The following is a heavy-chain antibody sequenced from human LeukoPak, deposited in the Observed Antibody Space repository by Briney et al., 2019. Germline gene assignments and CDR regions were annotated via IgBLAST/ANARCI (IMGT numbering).Heavy chain of an antibody. Sequence: GGSLRLSCAASGFTFSSHWMSWVRQAPGKGLEWVANIKQDGSEKYYVDSVKGRFTISRDNAKNSLYLQMNSLRAEDTAVYYCARAGNVRITIFGVAHAFDIWGQGTTVTVSS. V-gene: IGHV3-7*01. CDR2: IKQDGSEK. CDR3: ARAGNVRITIFGVAHAFDI. CDR1: GFTFSSHW. J-gene: IGHJ3*02. D-gene: IGHD3-3*01.